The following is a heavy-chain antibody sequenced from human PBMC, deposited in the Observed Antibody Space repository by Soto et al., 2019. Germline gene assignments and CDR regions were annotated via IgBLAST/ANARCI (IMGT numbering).Heavy chain of an antibody. V-gene: IGHV4-59*01. CDR2: IYYSGST. CDR3: ATRSSVGGYFDY. Sequence: PSETLSLTCTVSGGSISSYYWSWIRQPSGKGLEWIGYIYYSGSTNYNPSLKSRVTISVDTSKNQFSLKLSSVTAADTAVYYCATRSSVGGYFDYWGQGTLVTVSS. J-gene: IGHJ4*02. D-gene: IGHD1-26*01. CDR1: GGSISSYY.